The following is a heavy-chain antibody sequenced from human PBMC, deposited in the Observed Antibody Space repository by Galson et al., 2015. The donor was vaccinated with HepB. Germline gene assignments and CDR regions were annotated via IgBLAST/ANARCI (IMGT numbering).Heavy chain of an antibody. CDR2: ISYDGRNK. CDR1: GVTFSNYG. CDR3: AKDPYLYHALAGNMAGFDY. D-gene: IGHD6-19*01. J-gene: IGHJ4*02. V-gene: IGHV3-30*18. Sequence: SLRLSCAASGVTFSNYGFHWVRQAPGKGLEWVTVISYDGRNKHYADSVKGRFTISRDNSKNMVYLQMNSLRAEDTALYYCAKDPYLYHALAGNMAGFDYWGQGTLVT.